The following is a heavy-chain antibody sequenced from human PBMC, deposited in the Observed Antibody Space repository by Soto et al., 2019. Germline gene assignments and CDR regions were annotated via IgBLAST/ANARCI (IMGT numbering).Heavy chain of an antibody. CDR3: AKSLYYYDRNREGAFDA. Sequence: EVQLLESGGGFVQPGGSLRLSCKASGFMFNYYVMSWVRQAPGKGLEWVSPMSDNGDSVKGRFTISRDNSKNTLSLQMTSLRAEDTAVYYCAKSLYYYDRNREGAFDAWGHGTEVIVSS. J-gene: IGHJ3*01. CDR1: GFMFNYYV. V-gene: IGHV3-23*01. CDR2: MSDNG. D-gene: IGHD3-22*01.